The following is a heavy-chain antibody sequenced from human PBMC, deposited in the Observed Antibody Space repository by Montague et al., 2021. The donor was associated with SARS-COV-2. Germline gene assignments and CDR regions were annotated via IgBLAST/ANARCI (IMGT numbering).Heavy chain of an antibody. CDR2: IYYSGST. CDR1: GASISSSNYS. CDR3: ARHSGRDTIFGVGSIFDAFDI. V-gene: IGHV4-39*01. D-gene: IGHD3-3*01. Sequence: SETLSLTCTVSGASISSSNYSWGWIRQSPGKGLEWIGSIYYSGSTYYTPSLKSRITISVDTSKNQFSLRLSSVTAADTAVYYCARHSGRDTIFGVGSIFDAFDIWGQGTMVTVSS. J-gene: IGHJ3*02.